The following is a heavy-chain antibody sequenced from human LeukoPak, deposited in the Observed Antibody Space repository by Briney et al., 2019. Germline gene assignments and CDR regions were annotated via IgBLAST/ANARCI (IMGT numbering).Heavy chain of an antibody. V-gene: IGHV4-34*01. CDR3: ARESGILRDGRVKYYFDY. J-gene: IGHJ4*02. D-gene: IGHD1-26*01. CDR2: INHSGST. CDR1: GGSFSGYY. Sequence: KPSETLSLTCAVYGGSFSGYYWSWIRQPPGKGLEWIGEINHSGSTNYNPSLKSRVTISVDTSKNQFSLKLSSVTAADTAVYYCARESGILRDGRVKYYFDYWGQGTLVTVSS.